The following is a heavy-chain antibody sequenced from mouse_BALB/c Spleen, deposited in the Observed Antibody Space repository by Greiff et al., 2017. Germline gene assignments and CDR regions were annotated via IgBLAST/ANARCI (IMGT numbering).Heavy chain of an antibody. J-gene: IGHJ4*01. CDR1: GFTFSSYA. V-gene: IGHV5-9-4*01. D-gene: IGHD3-3*01. Sequence: EVQVVESGGGLVKPGGSLKLSCAASGFTFSSYAMSWVRQSPEKRLEWVAEISSGGSYTYYPDTVTGRFTISRDNAKNTLYLEMSSLRSEDTAMYYCARDREKGYAMDYWGQGTSVTVSS. CDR2: ISSGGSYT. CDR3: ARDREKGYAMDY.